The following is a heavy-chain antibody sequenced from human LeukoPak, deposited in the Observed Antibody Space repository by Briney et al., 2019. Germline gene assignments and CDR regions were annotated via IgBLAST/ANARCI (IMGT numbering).Heavy chain of an antibody. J-gene: IGHJ5*02. CDR1: GGTFSSYA. CDR2: IIPIFGTA. D-gene: IGHD6-6*01. V-gene: IGHV1-69*05. CDR3: AREVYSSSNWFDP. Sequence: SVKVSCKASGGTFSSYAISWVRQAPGQGLEWMGGIIPIFGTANYAQKFQGRVTITTDESTSTAYMELSSLRSEDTAVYYCAREVYSSSNWFDPRGQGTLVTDSS.